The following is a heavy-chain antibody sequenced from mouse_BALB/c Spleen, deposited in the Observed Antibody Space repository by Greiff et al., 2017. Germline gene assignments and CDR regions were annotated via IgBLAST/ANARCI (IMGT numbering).Heavy chain of an antibody. CDR1: GFNIKDTY. V-gene: IGHV14-3*02. CDR2: IDPANGNT. J-gene: IGHJ4*01. Sequence: VHVKQSGAELVKPGASVKLSCTASGFNIKDTYMHWVKQRPEQGLEWIGRIDPANGNTKYDPKFQGKATITADTSSNTAYLQLSSLTSEDTAVYYCASSYGYDEGYAMDYWGQGTSVTVSS. D-gene: IGHD2-2*01. CDR3: ASSYGYDEGYAMDY.